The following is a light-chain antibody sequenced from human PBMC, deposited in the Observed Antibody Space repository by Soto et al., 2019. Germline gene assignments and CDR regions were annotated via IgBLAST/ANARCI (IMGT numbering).Light chain of an antibody. J-gene: IGKJ4*01. V-gene: IGKV1-9*01. CDR2: PAS. CDR1: QGISSY. CDR3: QQLNKYPST. Sequence: IHMTHSPSTLSGSVLYRVTITCRSSQGISSYLSWYQQKPGKAPKLLIYPASTLQSGVPSSFSGSGSGTDFTLTISSLQPEDFATYYCQQLNKYPSTFGGGTKVDIK.